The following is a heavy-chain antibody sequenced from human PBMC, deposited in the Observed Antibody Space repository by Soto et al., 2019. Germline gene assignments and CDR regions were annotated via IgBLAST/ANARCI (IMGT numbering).Heavy chain of an antibody. V-gene: IGHV3-23*01. Sequence: PGGSLRLSCAASGFTFTDSAMTWVRQTPGKGLEWVSTIRGRDGNTYYADSVKGRFTISRDNSKNTLYLQMNSLRVEDTAVYYCVKDMVRGLIICGFGDGMDVWGQGTTVTVSS. CDR2: IRGRDGNT. CDR1: GFTFTDSA. CDR3: VKDMVRGLIICGFGDGMDV. J-gene: IGHJ6*02. D-gene: IGHD3-10*01.